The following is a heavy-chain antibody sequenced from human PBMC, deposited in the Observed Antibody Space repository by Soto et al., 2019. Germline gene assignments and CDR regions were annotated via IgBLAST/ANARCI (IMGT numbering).Heavy chain of an antibody. CDR1: GFSLSTSGVG. J-gene: IGHJ4*02. V-gene: IGHV2-5*02. CDR3: ANILAASTDGDDAPINSFDY. Sequence: QITLKESGPTLVKPTQTLTLTCTFSGFSLSTSGVGVGWIRQPPGKALEWLALIYWDDDKRYSPSLKSRLTISKDTSKNQVVLTRTNMAKVDTATYFFANILAASTDGDDAPINSFDYWGQVALVTVSS. D-gene: IGHD4-17*01. CDR2: IYWDDDK.